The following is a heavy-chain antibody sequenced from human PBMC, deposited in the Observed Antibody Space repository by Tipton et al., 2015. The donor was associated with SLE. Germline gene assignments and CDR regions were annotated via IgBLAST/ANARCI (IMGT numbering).Heavy chain of an antibody. J-gene: IGHJ6*03. Sequence: TLSLTCTVSGGSIKNGGYYWGWVRQPPGKGLEWIGNIYYSGSTYYNPSLKSRVTISVDTSKNQFSLKLSSVTAADTAVYYCARASGGANYYYMDLWGKGTTVTVSS. V-gene: IGHV4-39*07. CDR3: ARASGGANYYYMDL. CDR2: IYYSGST. D-gene: IGHD3-16*01. CDR1: GGSIKNGGYY.